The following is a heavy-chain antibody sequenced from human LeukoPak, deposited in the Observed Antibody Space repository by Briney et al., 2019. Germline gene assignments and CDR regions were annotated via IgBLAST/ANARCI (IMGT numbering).Heavy chain of an antibody. CDR3: ARRINCGGDCYPFDY. Sequence: SETLSLTCTVSGGSISSYYWSWIRQPPGKGLEWIGYIYYSGSTNYNPSLKSRVTISVDTSKNQFSLKLSSVTAADTAVYYCARRINCGGDCYPFDYWGQGTLVTVSS. J-gene: IGHJ4*02. CDR1: GGSISSYY. V-gene: IGHV4-59*01. CDR2: IYYSGST. D-gene: IGHD2-21*02.